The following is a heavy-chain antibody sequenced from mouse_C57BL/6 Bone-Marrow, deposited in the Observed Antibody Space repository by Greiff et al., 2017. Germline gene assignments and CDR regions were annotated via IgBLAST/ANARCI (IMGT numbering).Heavy chain of an antibody. CDR2: IYPGSGST. CDR3: ARRVNYDNYFDY. Sequence: VQLKQPGAELVKPGASVKMSCKASGYTFTSYWITWVKQRPGQGLEWIGDIYPGSGSTNYNEKFKSKDTLTVDTSSSTADMQLSSLTSEDSAVYYCARRVNYDNYFDYGGQGTTLTVSS. V-gene: IGHV1-55*01. J-gene: IGHJ2*01. D-gene: IGHD2-1*01. CDR1: GYTFTSYW.